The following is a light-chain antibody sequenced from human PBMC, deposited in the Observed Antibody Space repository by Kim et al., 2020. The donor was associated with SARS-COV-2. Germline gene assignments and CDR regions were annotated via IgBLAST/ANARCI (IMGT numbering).Light chain of an antibody. Sequence: QRVTVSCSGSSSNIETKPVNWYQQLPGTAPKLLIYRNNQRPSGVSDRFSGSKSGTSASLAISGLQSEDEADYYCAAWDDRLNGPVFGGGTQLTVL. CDR3: AAWDDRLNGPV. J-gene: IGLJ3*02. V-gene: IGLV1-44*01. CDR2: RNN. CDR1: SSNIETKP.